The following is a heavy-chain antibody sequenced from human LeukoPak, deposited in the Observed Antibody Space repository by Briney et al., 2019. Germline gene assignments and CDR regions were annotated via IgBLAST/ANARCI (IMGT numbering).Heavy chain of an antibody. CDR1: GGTFSSYA. CDR3: ATELPDTAMVIDY. J-gene: IGHJ4*02. Sequence: GASVKVSCKASGGTFSSYAISWVRRAPGKGLEWMGGFDPEDGETIYAQKFQGRVTMTEDTSTDTAYMELSSLRSEDTAVYYCATELPDTAMVIDYWGQGTLVTVSS. V-gene: IGHV1-24*01. D-gene: IGHD5-18*01. CDR2: FDPEDGET.